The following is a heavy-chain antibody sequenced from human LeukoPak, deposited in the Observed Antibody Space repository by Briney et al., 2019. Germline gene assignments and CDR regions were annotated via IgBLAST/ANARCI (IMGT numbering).Heavy chain of an antibody. Sequence: PGGSLRLSCAASGFTFSSYSMNWVRQAPGKGLEWVSSISSSSSYIYYADSVKGRFTISRDNAKNSLYLQMNSLRAEDTAVYYCARDSDILTGYSYYWGQGTLVIVSS. CDR1: GFTFSSYS. V-gene: IGHV3-21*01. CDR3: ARDSDILTGYSYY. CDR2: ISSSSSYI. J-gene: IGHJ4*02. D-gene: IGHD3-9*01.